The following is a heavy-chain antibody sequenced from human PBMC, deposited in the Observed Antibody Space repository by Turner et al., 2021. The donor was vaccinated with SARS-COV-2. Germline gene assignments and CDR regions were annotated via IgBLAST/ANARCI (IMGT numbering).Heavy chain of an antibody. V-gene: IGHV3-21*01. J-gene: IGHJ4*02. CDR3: VRQVAIGRNY. CDR2: ITSRISDL. D-gene: IGHD2-15*01. CDR1: GFTFNSYT. Sequence: EVRLVESGGGLVKPGEYLRLYCEASGFTFNSYTMSCVRQAPGRGLEWVASITSRISDLRYADSVRGRVTISRDNVKESVVLQMSSLRIEDTAMYYWVRQVAIGRNYWGQGTLVTVSS.